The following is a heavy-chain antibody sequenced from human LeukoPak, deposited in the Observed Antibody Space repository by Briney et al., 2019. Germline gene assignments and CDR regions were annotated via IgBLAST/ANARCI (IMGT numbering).Heavy chain of an antibody. CDR2: INWNGDDT. CDR1: GFTFSSYW. CDR3: VRGGELVGSYFDY. V-gene: IGHV3-20*04. Sequence: GGSLRLSCAASGFTFSSYWMSWVRQAPGKGLEWVSGINWNGDDTTYADSVKGRFTISRDDAKNSLYLQMNSLRAEDTALYYCVRGGELVGSYFDYWGQGALVTVSS. J-gene: IGHJ4*02. D-gene: IGHD3-16*01.